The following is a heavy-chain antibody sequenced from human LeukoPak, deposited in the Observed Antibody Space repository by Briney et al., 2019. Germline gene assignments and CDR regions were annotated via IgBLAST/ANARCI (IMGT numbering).Heavy chain of an antibody. J-gene: IGHJ4*02. CDR1: GGSISSGNYY. Sequence: SETLSLTCTVSGGSISSGNYYWSWIRQPAGKGREWIGRIYTSGSTNYNPSLKSRVTMSVDTSKNQFSLKLSSVTAADTAVYYCARVGRGHSSSFDYWGQGTLVTVSS. CDR3: ARVGRGHSSSFDY. CDR2: IYTSGST. V-gene: IGHV4-61*02. D-gene: IGHD6-6*01.